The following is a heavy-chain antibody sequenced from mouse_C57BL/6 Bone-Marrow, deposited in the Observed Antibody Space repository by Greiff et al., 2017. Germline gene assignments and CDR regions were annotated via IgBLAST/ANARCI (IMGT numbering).Heavy chain of an antibody. V-gene: IGHV10-1*01. CDR1: GFSFNTYA. D-gene: IGHD3-2*02. J-gene: IGHJ2*01. CDR2: IRSKSNNYAT. Sequence: EVKVVESGGGLVQPKGSLKLSCAASGFSFNTYAMNWVRQAPGKGLVWVASIRSKSNNYATYYADSVKDRFTISRDDSESKLYLQINNLKTEDTAMYYSVRQDSSGWYYFDCWGQGTTLTVSS. CDR3: VRQDSSGWYYFDC.